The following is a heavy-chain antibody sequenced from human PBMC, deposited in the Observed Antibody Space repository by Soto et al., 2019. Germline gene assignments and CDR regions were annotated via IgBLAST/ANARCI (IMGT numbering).Heavy chain of an antibody. CDR1: GFTFSSYG. J-gene: IGHJ5*02. CDR3: AKDRSDSRSHNWFDP. V-gene: IGHV1-2*02. D-gene: IGHD1-26*01. Sequence: GGSLRLSCAASGFTFSSYGMHWVRQAPGQGLEWVGWINPKTGATNFAQNFQGRVTLTRDTSIGTAYLELSRLTSDDTAMYYCAKDRSDSRSHNWFDPWGPGTLVTVSS. CDR2: INPKTGAT.